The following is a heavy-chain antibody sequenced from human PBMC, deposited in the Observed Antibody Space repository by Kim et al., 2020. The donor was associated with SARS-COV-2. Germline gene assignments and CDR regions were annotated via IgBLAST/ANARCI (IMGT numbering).Heavy chain of an antibody. CDR1: GYTFTSYG. D-gene: IGHD3-16*02. CDR3: ARDEGVFYDYIWGSYRLNYFDY. J-gene: IGHJ4*02. Sequence: ASVKVSCKASGYTFTSYGISWVRQAPGQGLEWMGWISAYNGNTNYAQKLQGRVTMTTDTSTSTAYMELRSLRSDDTAVYYCARDEGVFYDYIWGSYRLNYFDYWGQGTLVTVSS. CDR2: ISAYNGNT. V-gene: IGHV1-18*01.